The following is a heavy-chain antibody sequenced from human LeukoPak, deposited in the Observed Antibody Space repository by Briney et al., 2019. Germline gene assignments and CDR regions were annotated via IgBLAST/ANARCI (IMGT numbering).Heavy chain of an antibody. V-gene: IGHV3-30-3*01. D-gene: IGHD3-10*01. CDR1: GFTFSSYA. CDR3: AKDNGEWPEYFDY. Sequence: GRSLRLSCAASGFTFSSYAMHWVRQAPGKGLEWVAVISYDGSNKYYADSVKGRFTISRDNSKNTLYLQMNSLRAEDTAVYYCAKDNGEWPEYFDYWGQGTLVTVSS. CDR2: ISYDGSNK. J-gene: IGHJ4*02.